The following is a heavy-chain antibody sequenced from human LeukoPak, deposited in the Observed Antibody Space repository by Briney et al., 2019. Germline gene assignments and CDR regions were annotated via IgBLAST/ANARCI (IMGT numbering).Heavy chain of an antibody. D-gene: IGHD3-3*01. J-gene: IGHJ4*02. Sequence: PGGSLRLSCAASGCTVSSNYMSWVRQAPGKGLEWVSVIYSGGSTYYADSVKGRFTISRDNSKNTLYLQMNSLRAEDTAVYYCARESNFWRGNYFDYWGQGTLVTVSS. CDR3: ARESNFWRGNYFDY. CDR2: IYSGGST. CDR1: GCTVSSNY. V-gene: IGHV3-66*02.